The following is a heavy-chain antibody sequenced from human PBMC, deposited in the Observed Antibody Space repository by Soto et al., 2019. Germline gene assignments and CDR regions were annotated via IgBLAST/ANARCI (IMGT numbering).Heavy chain of an antibody. D-gene: IGHD3-16*01. Sequence: EVQLLESGGGLVQPGGSLRLSCAASGFTFDNFVMSWVRQAPGKGREWVSGITSSGGRTYFAGSVRCLFTISRDNSRSTLYLQMTNLRAEDTAVYYCATADMLAFGGVSGQFDFWGQGPLVTVSS. CDR1: GFTFDNFV. CDR2: ITSSGGRT. J-gene: IGHJ4*02. V-gene: IGHV3-23*01. CDR3: ATADMLAFGGVSGQFDF.